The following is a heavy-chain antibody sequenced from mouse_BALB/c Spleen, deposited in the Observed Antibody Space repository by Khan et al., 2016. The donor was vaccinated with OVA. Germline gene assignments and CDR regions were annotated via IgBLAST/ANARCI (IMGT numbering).Heavy chain of an antibody. V-gene: IGHV9-4*02. D-gene: IGHD2-2*01. J-gene: IGHJ3*01. CDR2: INTHSGVP. CDR1: GYTFTTAG. Sequence: QIQLVQSGPELKKPGETVRISCKASGYTFTTAGMQWVQKMPGKGLKWIGWINTHSGVPKYAEDFKGRFAFSLETSASTAYLQISNLKNEDTATXYCARVGVMTWFAYWGQGTLVTVSA. CDR3: ARVGVMTWFAY.